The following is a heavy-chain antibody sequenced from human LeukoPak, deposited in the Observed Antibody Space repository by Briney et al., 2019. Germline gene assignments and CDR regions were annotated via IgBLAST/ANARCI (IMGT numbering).Heavy chain of an antibody. V-gene: IGHV1-69*05. CDR2: IIPIFGTA. Sequence: ASVKVSCKASGGTFRSYAISWVRQAPGQGLEWMGGIIPIFGTANYAQKFQGRVTITTDESTSTAYMELSSLRSEDTAVYYCARDRDYGVWAFDIWGQGTMVTVSS. J-gene: IGHJ3*02. CDR3: ARDRDYGVWAFDI. D-gene: IGHD4/OR15-4a*01. CDR1: GGTFRSYA.